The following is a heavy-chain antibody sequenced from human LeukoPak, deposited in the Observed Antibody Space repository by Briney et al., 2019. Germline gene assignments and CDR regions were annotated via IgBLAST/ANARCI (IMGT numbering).Heavy chain of an antibody. D-gene: IGHD6-13*01. Sequence: ASVKVSCKASGFTFTSSAVQWVRQARGQRLEWIGWIVVGSGNTNYAQKFQERVTITRDMSTSTAYMELSSLRSEDTAVYYCAAVPGNIAAAGTRDYFDYWGQGTLVTVSS. J-gene: IGHJ4*02. CDR1: GFTFTSSA. CDR2: IVVGSGNT. V-gene: IGHV1-58*01. CDR3: AAVPGNIAAAGTRDYFDY.